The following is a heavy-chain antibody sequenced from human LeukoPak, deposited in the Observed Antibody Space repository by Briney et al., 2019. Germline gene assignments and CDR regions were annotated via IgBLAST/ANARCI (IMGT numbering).Heavy chain of an antibody. CDR3: TRRLSSSSSWYCFDC. CDR2: ISSDGSHK. D-gene: IGHD6-13*01. CDR1: GFTFSSYG. Sequence: GGSLRLSCAASGFTFSSYGMHWVRQAPGKGLEWVAVISSDGSHKYYADSVKGRFTISRDNSKNTPYLQMNSLRDEDTAVYYCTRRLSSSSSWYCFDCWGQGTLVTVSS. J-gene: IGHJ4*02. V-gene: IGHV3-30*03.